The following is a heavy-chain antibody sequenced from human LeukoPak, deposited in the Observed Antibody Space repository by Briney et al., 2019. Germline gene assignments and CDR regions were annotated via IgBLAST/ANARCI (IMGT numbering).Heavy chain of an antibody. CDR3: AREGYSGYDYWLDP. CDR2: TYYRSKWYN. CDR1: GDSVSSNSAA. Sequence: SQTLSLTCAISGDSVSSNSAAWNWIRQSPSRGLEWLGRTYYRSKWYNDYALSVKSRITINPDASKNQFSLQLNSVTPEDTAVYYCAREGYSGYDYWLDPWGQGTLVTVSS. D-gene: IGHD5-12*01. J-gene: IGHJ5*02. V-gene: IGHV6-1*01.